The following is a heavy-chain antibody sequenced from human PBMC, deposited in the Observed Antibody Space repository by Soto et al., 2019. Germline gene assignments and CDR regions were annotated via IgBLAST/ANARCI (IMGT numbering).Heavy chain of an antibody. J-gene: IGHJ4*02. CDR1: GFTFSSYG. CDR2: IWYDGSNK. CDR3: ARSLLWFGELSPVDY. Sequence: PGGSLRLSCAASGFTFSSYGMHWVRQAPGKGLEWVAVIWYDGSNKYYADSVKGRFTISRDNSKNTLYLQMNSLRAEDTAVYYCARSLLWFGELSPVDYWGQGTLVTVSS. V-gene: IGHV3-33*01. D-gene: IGHD3-10*01.